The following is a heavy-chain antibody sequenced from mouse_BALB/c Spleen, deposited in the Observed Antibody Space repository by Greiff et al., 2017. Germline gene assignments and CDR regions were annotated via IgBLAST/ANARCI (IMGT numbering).Heavy chain of an antibody. V-gene: IGHV5-15*02. CDR3: ARGYDGSLFAY. CDR2: ISNLAYSI. D-gene: IGHD2-3*01. J-gene: IGHJ3*01. Sequence: EVKLMESGGGLVQPGGSRKLSCAASGFTFSDYGMAWVRQAPGKGPEWVAFISNLAYSIYYADTVTGRFTISRENAKNTLYLEMSSLRSEDTAMYYCARGYDGSLFAYWGQGTLVTVSA. CDR1: GFTFSDYG.